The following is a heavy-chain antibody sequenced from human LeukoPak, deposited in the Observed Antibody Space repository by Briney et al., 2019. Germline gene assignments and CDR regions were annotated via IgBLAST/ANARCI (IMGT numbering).Heavy chain of an antibody. CDR3: ARSCYSGSYYGTSY. J-gene: IGHJ4*02. Sequence: GGSLHLPCEASGFPFRSYWRHWVRQAPGKGRMWGSRINSDGSSTSYADSVKAPFTISRDNAKNTLYLQMNSLRAEDTAVYYCARSCYSGSYYGTSYWGQGTLVTVSS. CDR1: GFPFRSYW. CDR2: INSDGSST. V-gene: IGHV3-74*01. D-gene: IGHD1-26*01.